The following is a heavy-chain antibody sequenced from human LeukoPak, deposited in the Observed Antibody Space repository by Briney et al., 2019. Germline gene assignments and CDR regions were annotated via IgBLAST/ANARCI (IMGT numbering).Heavy chain of an antibody. J-gene: IGHJ4*02. CDR2: IYTGGST. V-gene: IGHV4-61*02. D-gene: IGHD5-18*01. CDR1: GGSLSSGSHY. Sequence: PSQTLSLTCTVSGGSLSSGSHYWSWIRQPAGKGLEWIGRIYTGGSTNYNPSLKSRVTISVDTSKNQFSLKLTSVTAADTATYYCARGALGYTYGFDYWGQGTLVTVSS. CDR3: ARGALGYTYGFDY.